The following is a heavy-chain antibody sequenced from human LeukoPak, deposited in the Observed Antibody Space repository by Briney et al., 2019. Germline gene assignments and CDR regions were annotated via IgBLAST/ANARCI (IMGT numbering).Heavy chain of an antibody. CDR1: GDSISSSYW. CDR2: IYHSGST. D-gene: IGHD1-7*01. Sequence: SETLSLTCAVSGDSISSSYWWTWVRQPPGKGLEWIGEIYHSGSTNYNPSLKSRVTISVDNSKNQFSLKLSSVTAADTAVYYCARGGNYLFDYWGQGTLSPSPQ. V-gene: IGHV4-4*02. J-gene: IGHJ4*02. CDR3: ARGGNYLFDY.